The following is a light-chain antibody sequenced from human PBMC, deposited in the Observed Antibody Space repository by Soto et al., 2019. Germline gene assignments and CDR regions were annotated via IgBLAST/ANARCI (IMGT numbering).Light chain of an antibody. CDR3: ASYTTSNTVV. V-gene: IGLV2-14*03. Sequence: QTALTQPASVYGSPGQSITISCTGSSSDVGAYNSVSWFQQHTGKVPKFIIYDVNNRPSGISNRFSGSKSGHTASLTISGLQAEDEADYYCASYTTSNTVVFGGGTKLTVL. J-gene: IGLJ2*01. CDR1: SSDVGAYNS. CDR2: DVN.